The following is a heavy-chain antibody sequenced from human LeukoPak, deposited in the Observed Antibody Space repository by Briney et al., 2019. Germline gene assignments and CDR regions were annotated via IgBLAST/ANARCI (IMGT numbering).Heavy chain of an antibody. D-gene: IGHD3-22*01. V-gene: IGHV3-23*01. CDR2: ISGSGGST. J-gene: IGHJ4*02. CDR3: AKEYDNSGYYYVAY. Sequence: PGGSLRLSCAASGFTFSSYAMSWVRQAPGKGLEWVSAISGSGGSTYYADFVKGRFTISRDNSKNTLYLQMNSLRAEDTAIYYCAKEYDNSGYYYVAYWGQGTLVTVSS. CDR1: GFTFSSYA.